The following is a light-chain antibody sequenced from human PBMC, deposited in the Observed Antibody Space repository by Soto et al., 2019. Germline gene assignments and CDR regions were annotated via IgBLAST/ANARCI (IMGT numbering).Light chain of an antibody. Sequence: QSVLTQPPSASGTPGQRVTISCSGSSSNIGSNTVNWYQQLPGTAPKLLIYSNNQRASGVPDRFSGSKSDTSGSLTISGLQSAGEADYYCAAWDARLTVVVFGGGTKLTAL. CDR1: SSNIGSNT. V-gene: IGLV1-44*01. CDR3: AAWDARLTVVV. J-gene: IGLJ2*01. CDR2: SNN.